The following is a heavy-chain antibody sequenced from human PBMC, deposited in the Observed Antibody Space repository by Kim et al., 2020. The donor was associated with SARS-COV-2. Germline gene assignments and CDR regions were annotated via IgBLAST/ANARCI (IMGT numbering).Heavy chain of an antibody. V-gene: IGHV1-18*01. Sequence: ASVKVSCKTSGYTFTTYGISWVRQAPGQGLEWLGWIKTHNGNKNYAQKVQDRVTVTTDTSTSTAYMELRRLRSDDTAMYCCARALGGGYYGSGIMYFYGM. CDR2: IKTHNGNK. J-gene: IGHJ6*01. CDR1: GYTFTTYG. D-gene: IGHD3-10*01. CDR3: ARALGGGYYGSGIMYFYGM.